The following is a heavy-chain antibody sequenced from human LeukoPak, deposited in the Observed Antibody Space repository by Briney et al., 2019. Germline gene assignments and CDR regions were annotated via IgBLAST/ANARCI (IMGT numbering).Heavy chain of an antibody. CDR2: ISGGGTST. CDR1: GFTFSSYA. J-gene: IGHJ4*02. V-gene: IGHV3-23*01. D-gene: IGHD2-2*01. Sequence: GGSLRLSCAASGFTFSSYAMTWVRQAPGKGLEWVSVISGGGTSTYYADSVKGRFTISRDNSKNTLYLQMNSLRAEDTAVYYCARVGYQLLLGYWGQGTLVTVSS. CDR3: ARVGYQLLLGY.